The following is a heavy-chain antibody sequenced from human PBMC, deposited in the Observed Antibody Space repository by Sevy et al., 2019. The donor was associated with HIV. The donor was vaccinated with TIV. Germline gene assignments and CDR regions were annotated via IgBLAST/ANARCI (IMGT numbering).Heavy chain of an antibody. CDR3: AKPRRSFYFDY. CDR1: AFSFNTYA. CDR2: ISGSGDST. D-gene: IGHD3-16*01. Sequence: GGSLRLSCAASAFSFNTYAMSWVRRAPGKGLEWVSTISGSGDSTFYLDSVKGRFTISRDNSKNTLYLQMNSLRAEDTAVYYCAKPRRSFYFDYWGQGTLVTVSS. J-gene: IGHJ4*02. V-gene: IGHV3-23*01.